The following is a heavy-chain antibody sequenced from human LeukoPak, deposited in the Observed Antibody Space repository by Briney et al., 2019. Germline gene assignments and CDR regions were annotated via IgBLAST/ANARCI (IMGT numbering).Heavy chain of an antibody. CDR2: ISGSGART. Sequence: GGSLRLSCAASGFTFSNYVMNWVRQAPGKGLEWVSGISGSGARTYYADSVKGRFTISRDNSKNTLYLQMNSLRAEDTAVYYCAKDIAVAGRSGGYYYFYGMDVWGQGTTVTVSS. V-gene: IGHV3-23*01. J-gene: IGHJ6*02. CDR1: GFTFSNYV. D-gene: IGHD6-19*01. CDR3: AKDIAVAGRSGGYYYFYGMDV.